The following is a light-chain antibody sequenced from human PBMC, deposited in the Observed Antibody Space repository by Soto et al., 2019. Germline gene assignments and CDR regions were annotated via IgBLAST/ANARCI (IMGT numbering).Light chain of an antibody. V-gene: IGKV3-11*01. CDR1: QSISRY. Sequence: EIVLTQSPATLSLSPGERATLSCRASQSISRYLAWYQQKPGQAPRLLIYDASNRATGIPARFTGSGSGTDFTLTISSLEPEDFAVYYCQQRSDWPGTFCPGTRVDIK. J-gene: IGKJ3*01. CDR3: QQRSDWPGT. CDR2: DAS.